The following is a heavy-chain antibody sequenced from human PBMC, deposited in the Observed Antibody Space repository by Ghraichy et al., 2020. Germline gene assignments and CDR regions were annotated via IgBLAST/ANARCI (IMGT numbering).Heavy chain of an antibody. J-gene: IGHJ4*02. CDR2: VSYNGDTK. V-gene: IGHV3-30*18. Sequence: GESLNISCAASGFIFSNYDMQWVRQAPGKWLEWVAVVSYNGDTKYYAESVKGRFTVSRDNSKNTMYLQMSSLRVEDTAVYYCAKEVNSTGYYAYFDHWGQGALVTVSS. CDR1: GFIFSNYD. D-gene: IGHD3-9*01. CDR3: AKEVNSTGYYAYFDH.